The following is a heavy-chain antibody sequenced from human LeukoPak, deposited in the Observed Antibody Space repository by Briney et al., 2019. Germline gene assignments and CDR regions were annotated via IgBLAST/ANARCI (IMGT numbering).Heavy chain of an antibody. CDR3: ARNRYSYGYGV. CDR2: IYYSGST. D-gene: IGHD5-18*01. CDR1: GGSISSSSYY. V-gene: IGHV4-39*07. J-gene: IGHJ6*02. Sequence: PSETLSLTCTVSGGSISSSSYYWGWIRQPPGKGLEWIGSIYYSGSTNYNPSLKSRVTISVDTSKNQFSLKLSSVTAADTAVYYCARNRYSYGYGVWGQGTTVTVSS.